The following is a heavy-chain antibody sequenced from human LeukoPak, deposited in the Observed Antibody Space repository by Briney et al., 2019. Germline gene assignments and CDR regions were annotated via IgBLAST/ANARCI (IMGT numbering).Heavy chain of an antibody. V-gene: IGHV3-23*01. CDR1: EFTFSRYA. J-gene: IGHJ4*02. CDR2: ISDSGGST. Sequence: GGSLRLSCAASEFTFSRYAMSWVRQAPGKGLEWVSAISDSGGSTYYADSVKGRFTVSRDNSKNSMYLQMNSLRAEDTDVYYCAKDRRACSSTSCYYRFDYWGQGTLVTVSS. CDR3: AKDRRACSSTSCYYRFDY. D-gene: IGHD2-2*01.